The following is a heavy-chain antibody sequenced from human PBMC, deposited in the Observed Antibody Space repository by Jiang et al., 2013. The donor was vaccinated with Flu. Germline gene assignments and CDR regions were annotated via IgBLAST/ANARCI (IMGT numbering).Heavy chain of an antibody. CDR2: IYPSDSNT. D-gene: IGHD6-19*01. CDR3: ARRSSGWSGKDSFDI. V-gene: IGHV5-51*01. CDR1: YW. J-gene: IGHJ3*02. Sequence: YWIGWVRQMPGKGLEWMGSIYPSDSNTRYSPSFQGQVTMSVDKSVFTAYLQWSSLKASDTAMYYCARRSSGWSGKDSFDIWGQGTMVTVSS.